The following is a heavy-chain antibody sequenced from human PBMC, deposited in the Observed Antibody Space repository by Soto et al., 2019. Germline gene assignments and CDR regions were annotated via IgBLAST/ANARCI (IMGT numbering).Heavy chain of an antibody. J-gene: IGHJ4*02. D-gene: IGHD3-22*01. CDR1: GGSFSGYY. CDR3: ARDGDYYYSSCLLSHSTVDY. Sequence: SETLSLTCAVYGGSFSGYYWSWIRQPPGKGLEWIGEINHSGSTNYNPSLKSRVTISVETSKNQFSLKRSYVTAADPAMYYCARDGDYYYSSCLLSHSTVDYWGQGTLVTVSS. V-gene: IGHV4-34*01. CDR2: INHSGST.